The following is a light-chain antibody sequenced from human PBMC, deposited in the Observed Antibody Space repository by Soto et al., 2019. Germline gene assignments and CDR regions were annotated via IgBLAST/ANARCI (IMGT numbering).Light chain of an antibody. CDR2: EDN. V-gene: IGLV6-57*04. CDR3: QSYDSSSHGV. CDR1: SGSIASNY. Sequence: NFMLTQPHSVSESPGKTVTISCTRSSGSIASNYVQWYQQRPGSAPTTVIYEDNQRPSGVPDRCSGSIDSSSNSASLTISGLKTEDEADYYCQSYDSSSHGVFGGGTKLTVL. J-gene: IGLJ2*01.